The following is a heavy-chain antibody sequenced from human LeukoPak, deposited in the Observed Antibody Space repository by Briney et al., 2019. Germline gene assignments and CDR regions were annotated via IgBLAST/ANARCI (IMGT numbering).Heavy chain of an antibody. D-gene: IGHD5-18*01. CDR1: GYTFTSYG. CDR3: ARDYSYGHRNYYYYYMDV. V-gene: IGHV1-18*01. Sequence: GASVKVSCKASGYTFTSYGISWVRQAPGQGLERMGWISAYNGNTNYAQKLQGRVTMTTDTSTSTAYMELRSLRSDDTAVYYCARDYSYGHRNYYYYYMDVWGKGTTVTVSS. J-gene: IGHJ6*03. CDR2: ISAYNGNT.